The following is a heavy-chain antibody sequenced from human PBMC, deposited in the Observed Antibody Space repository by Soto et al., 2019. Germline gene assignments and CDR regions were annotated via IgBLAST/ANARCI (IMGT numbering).Heavy chain of an antibody. V-gene: IGHV4-34*01. Sequence: SETLSLTCAVYGGSFSGYYWSWIRQPPGKXLEWIGEINHSGSTNYNPSLKSRVTISVDTSKNQFSLKLSSVTAADTAVYYCAKQAGYGSGSYYKINWFDPWGQGTLVTVSS. CDR2: INHSGST. CDR1: GGSFSGYY. D-gene: IGHD3-10*01. CDR3: AKQAGYGSGSYYKINWFDP. J-gene: IGHJ5*02.